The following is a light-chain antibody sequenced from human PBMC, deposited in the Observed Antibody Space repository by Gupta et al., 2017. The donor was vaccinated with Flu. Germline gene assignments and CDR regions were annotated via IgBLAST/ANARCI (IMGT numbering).Light chain of an antibody. CDR1: EIVCKD. V-gene: IGLV3-21*02. CDR2: NYR. CDR3: QGSYRSSDNQV. Sequence: TEIVCKDVRCYPQKPDQAPVFIVNNYRDRGTEIPERFSGSNSGYTATVTISRVEAGDEADYYCQGSYRSSDNQVFGGGTKLTVL. J-gene: IGLJ3*02.